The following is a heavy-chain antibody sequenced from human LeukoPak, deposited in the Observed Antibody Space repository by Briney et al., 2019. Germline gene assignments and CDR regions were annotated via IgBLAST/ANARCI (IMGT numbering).Heavy chain of an antibody. CDR2: INPSGGST. CDR1: GYTFTGYY. CDR3: ARDHLELRSFDY. J-gene: IGHJ4*02. Sequence: ASVKVSCKASGYTFTGYYMHWVRQAPGQGLEWMGIINPSGGSTSYAQKFQGRVTMTRDMSTSTVYMELSSLRSEDTAVYYCARDHLELRSFDYWGQGTLVTVSS. D-gene: IGHD1-7*01. V-gene: IGHV1-46*01.